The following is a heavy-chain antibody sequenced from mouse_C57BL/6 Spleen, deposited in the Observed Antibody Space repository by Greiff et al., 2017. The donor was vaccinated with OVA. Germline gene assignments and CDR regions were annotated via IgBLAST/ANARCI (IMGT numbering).Heavy chain of an antibody. CDR2: ISDGGSYT. D-gene: IGHD2-1*01. V-gene: IGHV5-4*01. CDR1: GFTFSSYA. CDR3: ARDPYGNYVYFDY. J-gene: IGHJ2*01. Sequence: EVQVVESGGGLVKPGGSLKLSCAASGFTFSSYAMSWVRQTPEKRLEWVATISDGGSYTYYPDNVKGRFTISRDNAKNNLYLQMSHLKSEDTAMYYCARDPYGNYVYFDYWGQGTTLTVSS.